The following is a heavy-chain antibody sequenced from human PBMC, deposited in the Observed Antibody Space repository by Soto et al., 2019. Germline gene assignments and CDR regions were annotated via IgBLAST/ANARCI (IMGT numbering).Heavy chain of an antibody. J-gene: IGHJ4*02. CDR2: IHYRGNT. CDR3: ARLANTLSTPNY. D-gene: IGHD2-15*01. V-gene: IGHV4-39*01. CDR1: VGSVSVDSYY. Sequence: SETLSITCAFSVGSVSVDSYYWAWIRQPPGKGLEWIATIHYRGNTYYATSLKSRVTISIDTSKNQFSLMLASVTATDTAFYYCARLANTLSTPNYWGQGTLVTVSS.